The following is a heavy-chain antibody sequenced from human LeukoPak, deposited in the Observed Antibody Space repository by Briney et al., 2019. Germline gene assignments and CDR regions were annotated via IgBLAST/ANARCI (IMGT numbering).Heavy chain of an antibody. CDR1: GFPFSSYW. D-gene: IGHD3-22*01. Sequence: GGSLRLSCAASGFPFSSYWMSWVRQAPGKGVEWVANIKQDGSEKYYVDSVKGRFTISRDNAKNSLYLQMNSLRAEDTAVYYCAKDAEAYYDTIGYFDYWGQGTLVTVSS. CDR3: AKDAEAYYDTIGYFDY. V-gene: IGHV3-7*05. J-gene: IGHJ4*02. CDR2: IKQDGSEK.